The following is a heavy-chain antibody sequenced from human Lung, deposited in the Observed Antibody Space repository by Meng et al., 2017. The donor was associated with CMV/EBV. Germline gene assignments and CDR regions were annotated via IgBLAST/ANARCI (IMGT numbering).Heavy chain of an antibody. CDR1: GGSFSGYY. V-gene: IGHV4-34*01. CDR3: ARLGYCSSTSCYPGNYYYGMDV. CDR2: INHSGST. J-gene: IGHJ6*02. Sequence: ESLKISCAVYGGSFSGYYWSWIRQPPGKGLEWIGEINHSGSTNYNPSLKSRVTISVDTSKNQFSLKLSSVTAADTAVYYCARLGYCSSTSCYPGNYYYGMDVWGQGTTVTVSS. D-gene: IGHD2-2*01.